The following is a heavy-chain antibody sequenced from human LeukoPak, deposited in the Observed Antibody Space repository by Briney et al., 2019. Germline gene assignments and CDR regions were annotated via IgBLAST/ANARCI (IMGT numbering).Heavy chain of an antibody. V-gene: IGHV4-4*07. J-gene: IGHJ6*03. CDR2: IYTSGST. Sequence: PSETLSLTCTVSGGSISSYYWSWIRQPAGKRLEWIGRIYTSGSTNYNPSLKSRVTMSVDTSKNQFSLKLSSVTAADTAVYYCARVRLVVTAKVYYYYYMDVWGKGTTVTVSS. CDR1: GGSISSYY. D-gene: IGHD2-21*02. CDR3: ARVRLVVTAKVYYYYYMDV.